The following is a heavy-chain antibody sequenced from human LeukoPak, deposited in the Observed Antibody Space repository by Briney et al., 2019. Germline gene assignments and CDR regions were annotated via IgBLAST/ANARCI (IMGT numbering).Heavy chain of an antibody. J-gene: IGHJ4*02. V-gene: IGHV3-66*02. CDR1: GFTVSSNY. Sequence: GGSLRLSCAASGFTVSSNYMSWVRQAPGKGLEWVSVIYSGGSTYYADSVKGRFTISRDNSKNTLYLQTNSLRAEDTAVYYCARMTTVVIHFDYWGQGTLVTVSS. D-gene: IGHD4-23*01. CDR3: ARMTTVVIHFDY. CDR2: IYSGGST.